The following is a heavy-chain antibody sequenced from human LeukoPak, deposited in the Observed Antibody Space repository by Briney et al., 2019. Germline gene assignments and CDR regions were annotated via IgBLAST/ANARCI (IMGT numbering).Heavy chain of an antibody. CDR1: GGSISSYY. J-gene: IGHJ5*02. CDR3: ARLLVGYSYGVNWFDP. CDR2: IYTSGSA. D-gene: IGHD5-18*01. V-gene: IGHV4-4*07. Sequence: SETLSLTCTVSGGSISSYYWSWIRQPAGKGLEWIGRIYTSGSANYNPSLKSRVTMSVDTSKNQFSLKLSSVTAADTAVYYCARLLVGYSYGVNWFDPWGQGTLVTVSS.